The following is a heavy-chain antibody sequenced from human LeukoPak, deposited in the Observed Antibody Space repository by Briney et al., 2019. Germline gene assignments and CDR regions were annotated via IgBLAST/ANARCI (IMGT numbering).Heavy chain of an antibody. D-gene: IGHD4-23*01. J-gene: IGHJ2*01. CDR2: IYTSGST. V-gene: IGHV4-61*02. CDR1: GGSISSGSYY. Sequence: PSQTLSLTCTVSGGSISSGSYYWSWIRQPAGKGLEWIGRIYTSGSTNYNPSLKSRVTISVDTSKNQLSLKLSSVTAADTAVYYCARYYGGKSAYWYFDLWGRGTLVTVSS. CDR3: ARYYGGKSAYWYFDL.